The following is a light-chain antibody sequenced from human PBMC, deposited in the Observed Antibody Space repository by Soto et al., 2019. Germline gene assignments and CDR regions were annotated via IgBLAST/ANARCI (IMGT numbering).Light chain of an antibody. J-gene: IGKJ1*01. Sequence: GDRVTITCRASQSVGSWLAWYQQKPGKAPKVLIYDASSWAGGVPSRFTGSGSGTEFTLTINSLQPDDFATYYCQQYSVYWTFGQGTKVDIK. CDR3: QQYSVYWT. CDR2: DAS. CDR1: QSVGSW. V-gene: IGKV1-5*01.